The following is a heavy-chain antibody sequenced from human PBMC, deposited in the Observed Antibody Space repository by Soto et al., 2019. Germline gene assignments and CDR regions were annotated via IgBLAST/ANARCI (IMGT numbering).Heavy chain of an antibody. V-gene: IGHV1-46*01. Sequence: QVQLVQSGAEVKKPGASVKISCKASGYTFTNYYMHWVRQAPGQGLEWMGIINPSGGSKTYAQRFQGRITLTRDTPTSTDYLELSSLRSDDTAVYYCARDADGYHSWAIQHLDNWGQGTLVTVSS. D-gene: IGHD5-12*01. J-gene: IGHJ4*02. CDR3: ARDADGYHSWAIQHLDN. CDR2: INPSGGSK. CDR1: GYTFTNYY.